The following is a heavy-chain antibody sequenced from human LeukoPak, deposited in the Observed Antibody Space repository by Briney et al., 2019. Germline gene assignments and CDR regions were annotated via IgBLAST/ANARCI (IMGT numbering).Heavy chain of an antibody. V-gene: IGHV3-53*01. J-gene: IGHJ3*02. D-gene: IGHD5-24*01. CDR1: GFTVSSNY. CDR2: IYSGGST. CDR3: ARGWLQPHDAFDI. Sequence: GGSMRLSSAASGFTVSSNYMSWVRQAPGKGLEWVSVIYSGGSTYYADSVKGRFTISRDNSKNTLYLQMNSLRAEDTAVYYCARGWLQPHDAFDIWGQGTMVTVSS.